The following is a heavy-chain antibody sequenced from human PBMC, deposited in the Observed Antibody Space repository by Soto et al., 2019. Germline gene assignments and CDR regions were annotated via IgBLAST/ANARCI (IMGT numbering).Heavy chain of an antibody. CDR3: ARDRGVVIRFSYYGMDV. CDR1: GFTFSSYS. CDR2: ISSSSSYI. J-gene: IGHJ6*02. V-gene: IGHV3-21*01. D-gene: IGHD3-3*01. Sequence: PGGSLRLSCAASGFTFSSYSMNWVRQAPGKGLEWVSSISSSSSYIYYADSVKGRFTISRDNAKNSLYLQMNSLRAEDTAVYYCARDRGVVIRFSYYGMDVWGQGTTVTVS.